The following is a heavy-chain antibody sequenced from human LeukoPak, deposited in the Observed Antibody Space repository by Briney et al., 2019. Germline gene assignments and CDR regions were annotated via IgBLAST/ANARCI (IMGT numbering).Heavy chain of an antibody. D-gene: IGHD2-8*02. J-gene: IGHJ5*02. CDR2: ISDGGAAT. V-gene: IGHV3-23*01. CDR3: AKALNVLVPSTSRWFDP. CDR1: GFTFSNYA. Sequence: GGSLRLSCAAAGFTFSNYAMTWVRQAPGKGLEWVSTISDGGAATYYADSVKGRFTISRDNSKNTLSLQMNSLRAEDTAVYYCAKALNVLVPSTSRWFDPWGQGTLVTVSS.